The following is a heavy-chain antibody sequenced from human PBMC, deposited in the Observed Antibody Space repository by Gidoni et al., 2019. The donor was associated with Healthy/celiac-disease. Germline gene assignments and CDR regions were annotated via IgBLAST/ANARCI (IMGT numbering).Heavy chain of an antibody. CDR3: AREGMITFGGVIALDY. CDR2: IIPILGIA. Sequence: QVQLVQSGAEVKKPGSSVKVSSKASGGTFSSYTISWVRQAPGQGLEWMGRIIPILGIANYAQKFQGRVTITADKSTSTAYMELSSLRSEDTAVYYCAREGMITFGGVIALDYWGQGTLVTVSS. V-gene: IGHV1-69*08. CDR1: GGTFSSYT. J-gene: IGHJ4*02. D-gene: IGHD3-16*02.